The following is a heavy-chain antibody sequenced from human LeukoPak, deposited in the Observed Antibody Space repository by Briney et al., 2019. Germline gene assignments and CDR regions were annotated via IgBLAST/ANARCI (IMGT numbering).Heavy chain of an antibody. D-gene: IGHD3-3*01. CDR3: AKVIRYDLWSGYDYYYGMDV. Sequence: PGGSLRLSCAASGVTFSSYAMNWVRQAPGKGLEWVSTSSGSGGSTYYADSVTGRFTISRDNSKNTLYLQMNSLRAEDTPVYYCAKVIRYDLWSGYDYYYGMDVWGQGTTVTGSS. J-gene: IGHJ6*02. CDR2: SSGSGGST. CDR1: GVTFSSYA. V-gene: IGHV3-23*01.